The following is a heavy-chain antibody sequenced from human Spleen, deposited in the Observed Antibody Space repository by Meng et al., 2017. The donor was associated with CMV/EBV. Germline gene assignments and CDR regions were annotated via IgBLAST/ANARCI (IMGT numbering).Heavy chain of an antibody. V-gene: IGHV4-59*01. CDR1: GGSTSSYY. D-gene: IGHD3-3*01. CDR2: IYYSGST. Sequence: SETLSLTCTVSGGSTSSYYWSWIRQPPGKGLEWIGYIYYSGSTNYNPSLKSRVTISVDTSKNQFSLKLSSVTAADTAVYYCVRGGPTDYDFWSGPRTTYYFDYWGQGTLVTVSS. J-gene: IGHJ4*02. CDR3: VRGGPTDYDFWSGPRTTYYFDY.